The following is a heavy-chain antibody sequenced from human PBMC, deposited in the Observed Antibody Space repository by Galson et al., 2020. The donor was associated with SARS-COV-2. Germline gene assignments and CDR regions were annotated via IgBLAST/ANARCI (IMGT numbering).Heavy chain of an antibody. Sequence: TGGSLRLSCAASGFTFSNYAMSWVRQAPGKGMEWVSGISGSGRRTDYAASVKGWFTISRDNSKNTLYLQMNSLRVEDTAVYYCAKEGASVTGDSNWFDPWGQGALVTVSS. CDR1: GFTFSNYA. J-gene: IGHJ5*02. CDR2: ISGSGRRT. V-gene: IGHV3-23*01. D-gene: IGHD3-9*01. CDR3: AKEGASVTGDSNWFDP.